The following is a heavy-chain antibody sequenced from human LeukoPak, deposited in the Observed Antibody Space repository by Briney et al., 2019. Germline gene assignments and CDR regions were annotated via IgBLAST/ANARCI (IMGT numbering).Heavy chain of an antibody. CDR1: GYSFTSYW. CDR2: IDPSDSYT. J-gene: IGHJ6*04. Sequence: GESLKISCKGSGYSFTSYWISWVRQMPGKGLEWMGRIDPSDSYTNYSPSFQGHVTISADKSISTAYLQWSSLKASDTAMYYCARMTMVRGVTYYYGMDVWGKGTTVTVPS. D-gene: IGHD3-10*01. V-gene: IGHV5-10-1*01. CDR3: ARMTMVRGVTYYYGMDV.